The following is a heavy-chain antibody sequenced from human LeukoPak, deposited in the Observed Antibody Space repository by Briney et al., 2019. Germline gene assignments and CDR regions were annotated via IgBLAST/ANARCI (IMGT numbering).Heavy chain of an antibody. V-gene: IGHV3-30*18. CDR2: ISFDGSNI. D-gene: IGHD3-16*01. CDR3: AKDGGMLTGVPNWFDP. CDR1: GFIFSNSG. Sequence: GGSLRLSCAASGFIFSNSGMHWVRQAPGKGLEWVALISFDGSNIHYADSVKGRFTISRDNFRNTLYLQMNSLRAEDTAVYYCAKDGGMLTGVPNWFDPWGQGTLVTVSS. J-gene: IGHJ5*02.